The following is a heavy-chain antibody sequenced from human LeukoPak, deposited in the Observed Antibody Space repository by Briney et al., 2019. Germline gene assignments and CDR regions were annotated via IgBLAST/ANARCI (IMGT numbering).Heavy chain of an antibody. Sequence: PGGSLRLSCAARGFTFSSYAMSWVRQAPGKGLEWVSAISGSGGSTYYADSVKGRFTISSDNSKNTLYLQMNSLRAEDTAVYYCATPKYYDFWSGLYYFDYWGQGTLVTVSS. CDR2: ISGSGGST. CDR3: ATPKYYDFWSGLYYFDY. CDR1: GFTFSSYA. V-gene: IGHV3-23*01. D-gene: IGHD3-3*01. J-gene: IGHJ4*02.